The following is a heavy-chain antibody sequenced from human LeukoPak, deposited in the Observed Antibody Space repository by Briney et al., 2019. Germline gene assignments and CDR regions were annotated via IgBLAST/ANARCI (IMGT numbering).Heavy chain of an antibody. V-gene: IGHV4-59*01. CDR3: ARGQWLADYYYYGMDV. Sequence: PSETLSLTCTVSGGSITSSYWNWIRQPPGKGLEWIGYIYYSGNTNYNPSLKSRVTISIDTSKNQFSLKLSSVTAADTAVYYCARGQWLADYYYYGMDVWGQGTTVTVSS. CDR1: GGSITSSY. CDR2: IYYSGNT. D-gene: IGHD6-19*01. J-gene: IGHJ6*02.